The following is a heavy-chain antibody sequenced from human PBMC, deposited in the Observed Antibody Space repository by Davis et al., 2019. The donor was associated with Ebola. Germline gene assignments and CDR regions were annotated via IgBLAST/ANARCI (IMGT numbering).Heavy chain of an antibody. CDR3: ARQDTAYYYGSGSYYTSFNCYFDL. D-gene: IGHD3-10*01. CDR2: INHSGST. CDR1: GGSFSGYY. V-gene: IGHV4-34*01. J-gene: IGHJ2*01. Sequence: MPSETLSLTCAVYGGSFSGYYWSWIRQPPGKGLEWIGEINHSGSTNYNTSLKSRVTISVDTSKNQFSLKLSSVTAADTAVYYCARQDTAYYYGSGSYYTSFNCYFDLWGRGTLVTVSS.